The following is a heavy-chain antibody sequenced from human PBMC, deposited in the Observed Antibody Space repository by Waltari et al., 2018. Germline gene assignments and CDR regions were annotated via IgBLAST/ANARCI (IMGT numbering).Heavy chain of an antibody. CDR2: IYYSGSP. V-gene: IGHV4-31*01. D-gene: IGHD3-16*02. J-gene: IGHJ3*02. CDR1: GGSISSGGYY. Sequence: QVQLQESGPGLVKPSQTLSLTCTVSGGSISSGGYYWSWIRQHPGKGLEWIGYIYYSGSPYYNPSLKSLVTISVDTSKNQFSLKRSSVTAADTAVYYCARGNDYVWGSYRYNLDAFDIWGQGTMVTVSS. CDR3: ARGNDYVWGSYRYNLDAFDI.